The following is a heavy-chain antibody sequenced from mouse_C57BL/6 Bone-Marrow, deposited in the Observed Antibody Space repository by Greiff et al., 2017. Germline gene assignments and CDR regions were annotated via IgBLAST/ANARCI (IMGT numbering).Heavy chain of an antibody. CDR2: INPSSGYT. CDR1: GYTFTSYW. D-gene: IGHD2-2*01. V-gene: IGHV1-7*01. CDR3: ASLLWLRREDY. J-gene: IGHJ2*01. Sequence: QVQLKESGAELAKPGASVKLSCKASGYTFTSYWMHWVKQRPGQGLEWIGYINPSSGYTKYNQKFKDKATLTADKYSSTAYMQLSSLTYEDSAVYYCASLLWLRREDYWGQGTTLTVSS.